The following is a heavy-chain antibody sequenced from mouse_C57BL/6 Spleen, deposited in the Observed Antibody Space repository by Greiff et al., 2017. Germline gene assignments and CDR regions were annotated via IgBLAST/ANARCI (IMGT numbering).Heavy chain of an antibody. CDR3: ARGYPSYYAMDY. V-gene: IGHV1-69*01. D-gene: IGHD1-2*01. Sequence: VQLQQPGAELVMPGASVKLSCKASGYTFTSYWMHWVKQRPGQGLEWIGEIDPSDSYTNYNQQFKGKSTLTVDKSSSTAYMQLSSLTSEDSAVYYCARGYPSYYAMDYWGQGTSVTVPS. J-gene: IGHJ4*01. CDR1: GYTFTSYW. CDR2: IDPSDSYT.